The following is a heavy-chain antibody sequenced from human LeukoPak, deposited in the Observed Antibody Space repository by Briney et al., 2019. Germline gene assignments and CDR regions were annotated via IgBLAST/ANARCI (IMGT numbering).Heavy chain of an antibody. V-gene: IGHV1-18*01. Sequence: ASVKVSCKASGYTFTSYGISWVRQAPGQGLEWMGWISAYNGNTNYAQKLQGRVTMTTDTSTSTAYMELRSLRSDDTAVYYCARGPASLYGSSWTLDYWGQGTLVTVSS. CDR2: ISAYNGNT. J-gene: IGHJ4*02. D-gene: IGHD6-13*01. CDR3: ARGPASLYGSSWTLDY. CDR1: GYTFTSYG.